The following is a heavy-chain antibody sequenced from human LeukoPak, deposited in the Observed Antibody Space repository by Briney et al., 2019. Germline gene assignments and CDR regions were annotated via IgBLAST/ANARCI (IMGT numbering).Heavy chain of an antibody. V-gene: IGHV3-48*02. CDR2: ISSSSSTI. D-gene: IGHD6-13*01. J-gene: IGHJ5*02. CDR1: GFTFSSFN. CDR3: ARYPSVAATGWGRWFDH. Sequence: PGGSLRLSCAASGFTFSSFNMNWVRHTPGKGLGWISYISSSSSTIYYADSVKGRFTISRDNAKSSLYLQMNSLRDEDTAVYYCARYPSVAATGWGRWFDHWGQGTLVTVSS.